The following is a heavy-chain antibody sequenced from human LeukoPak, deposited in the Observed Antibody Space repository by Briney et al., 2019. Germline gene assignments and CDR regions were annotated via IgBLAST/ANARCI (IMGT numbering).Heavy chain of an antibody. CDR3: ARGVEAAAGTRYFDY. D-gene: IGHD6-13*01. CDR1: GGSISSSSYY. J-gene: IGHJ4*02. V-gene: IGHV4-39*07. CDR2: IYYSGST. Sequence: SETLSLTCTVSGGSISSSSYYWGWIRQPPGKGLEWIGSIYYSGSTYYNPSLKSRVTISVDKSKNQFSLKLSSVTAADTAVYYCARGVEAAAGTRYFDYWGQGTLVTVSS.